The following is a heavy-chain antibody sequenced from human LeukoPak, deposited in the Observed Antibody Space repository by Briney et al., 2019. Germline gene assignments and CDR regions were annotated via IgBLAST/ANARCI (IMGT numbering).Heavy chain of an antibody. Sequence: SETLSVTCIVTGGFNSNYHWSWIRQPPWKGLEWIRNIYNSGSPNYNPSLKSRVTITVDTPKNQFSLKLNSVTAADTAVYYCARLLGYTYWYFGLWGRGTLVTVS. CDR2: IYNSGSP. V-gene: IGHV4-59*08. CDR1: GGFNSNYH. J-gene: IGHJ2*01. CDR3: ARLLGYTYWYFGL. D-gene: IGHD5-18*01.